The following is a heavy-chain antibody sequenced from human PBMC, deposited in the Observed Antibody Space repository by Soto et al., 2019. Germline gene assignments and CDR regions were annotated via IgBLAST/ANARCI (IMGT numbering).Heavy chain of an antibody. CDR2: ISYDGSNK. D-gene: IGHD4-17*01. CDR1: GFTFSSYA. CDR3: ARGLRGGKDYYYGMDV. Sequence: GGSLRLSCAASGFTFSSYAMHWVRQAPGKGLEWVAVISYDGSNKYYADSVKGRFTISRDNSKNTLYLQMNSLRAEDTAVYYCARGLRGGKDYYYGMDVWGQGTTVTVSS. V-gene: IGHV3-30-3*01. J-gene: IGHJ6*02.